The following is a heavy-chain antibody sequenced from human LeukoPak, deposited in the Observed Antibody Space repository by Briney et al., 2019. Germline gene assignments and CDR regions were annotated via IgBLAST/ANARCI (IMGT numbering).Heavy chain of an antibody. CDR2: IHDSGST. D-gene: IGHD4-23*01. CDR1: GGSSISSSYY. V-gene: IGHV4-39*01. Sequence: PSETLSLTCGVSGGSSISSSYYWVWIRQPPGKGLEWIGSIHDSGSTDYNPSLKSRVTISVDTSKNQFSLKLSSVTAADTAVYYCARLYGGNSNNYYGDYWGQGTLVTVSS. J-gene: IGHJ4*02. CDR3: ARLYGGNSNNYYGDY.